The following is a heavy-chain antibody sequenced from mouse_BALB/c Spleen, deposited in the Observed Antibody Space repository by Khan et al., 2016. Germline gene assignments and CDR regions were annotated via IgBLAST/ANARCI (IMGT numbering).Heavy chain of an antibody. V-gene: IGHV4-1*02. CDR1: GFDFSRYW. CDR2: INPDSSTI. Sequence: EVKLLESGGGLVQPGGSLKLSCAASGFDFSRYWMSWVRQAPGKGLEWIGEINPDSSTINYTPSLKDKFIISRDNAKNTLYLQMSKVRSEDTALYFRERLHDYGYMNNWGQGTTLTVSS. CDR3: ERLHDYGYMNN. J-gene: IGHJ2*01. D-gene: IGHD1-2*01.